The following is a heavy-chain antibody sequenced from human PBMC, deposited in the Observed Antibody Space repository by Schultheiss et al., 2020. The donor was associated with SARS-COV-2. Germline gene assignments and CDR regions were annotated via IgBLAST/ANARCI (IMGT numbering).Heavy chain of an antibody. CDR2: INHSGST. D-gene: IGHD3-22*01. Sequence: SWVRQAPGQGLEWIGEINHSGSTNYNPSLKSRVTISVDTSKNQFSLKLSSVTAADTAVYYCASSYYYDSSGNHWGQGTLVTVSS. V-gene: IGHV4-34*01. CDR3: ASSYYYDSSGNH. J-gene: IGHJ5*02.